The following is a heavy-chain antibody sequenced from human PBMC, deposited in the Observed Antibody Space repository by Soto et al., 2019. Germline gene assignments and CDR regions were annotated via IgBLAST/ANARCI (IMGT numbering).Heavy chain of an antibody. V-gene: IGHV6-1*01. D-gene: IGHD3-9*01. Sequence: SQTLSRTCAISGDSVSSNIAAWNWIRQSPSRGLEWLGRTYYRSKWLTGYAVSVESRITINPDTSKNQFSLQLTSVTPEDTALYYCARDPGLGHAFDIWGQGTMVTVSS. J-gene: IGHJ3*02. CDR2: TYYRSKWLT. CDR1: GDSVSSNIAA. CDR3: ARDPGLGHAFDI.